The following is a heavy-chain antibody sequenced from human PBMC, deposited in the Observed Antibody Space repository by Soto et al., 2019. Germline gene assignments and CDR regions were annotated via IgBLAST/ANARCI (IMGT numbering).Heavy chain of an antibody. CDR1: GFTFSSYS. D-gene: IGHD6-25*01. Sequence: EVQLVESGGGLVQPGGSLRLSCAASGFTFSSYSMNWVRQAPGKGLEWVSYISSSSSTIYYADSVKGRFTISRDNAKNSRYLQMTSLRAEDPSVQHCARAAAGTLYYFHYWGQGTLVTVSS. V-gene: IGHV3-48*01. J-gene: IGHJ4*02. CDR3: ARAAAGTLYYFHY. CDR2: ISSSSSTI.